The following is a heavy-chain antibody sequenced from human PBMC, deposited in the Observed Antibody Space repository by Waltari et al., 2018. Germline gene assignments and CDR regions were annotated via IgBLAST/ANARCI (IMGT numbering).Heavy chain of an antibody. Sequence: QVQLVESGGGVVQPGRSLRLSCAASGFTFSSYAMHWVRQAPGKGLEWVAVISYDGSNKYYADSVKGRFTISRDNSKNTLYLQMNSLRSEDTAVYYCARGRWLQLWGNDYWGQGTLVTVSS. J-gene: IGHJ4*02. CDR2: ISYDGSNK. V-gene: IGHV3-30-3*01. CDR3: ARGRWLQLWGNDY. CDR1: GFTFSSYA. D-gene: IGHD5-12*01.